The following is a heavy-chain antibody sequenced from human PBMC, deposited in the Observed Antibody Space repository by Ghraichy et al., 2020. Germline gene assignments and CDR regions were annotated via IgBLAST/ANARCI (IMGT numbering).Heavy chain of an antibody. CDR3: ARGRHYVWGSYRYTHFDY. V-gene: IGHV4-59*01. CDR2: IYYSGST. J-gene: IGHJ4*02. CDR1: GGSISSYY. Sequence: GSLRLSCTVSGGSISSYYWSWIRQPPGKGLEWIGYIYYSGSTNYNPSLKSRVTISVDTSKNQFSLKLSSVTAADTAVYYCARGRHYVWGSYRYTHFDYWGQGTLVTVSS. D-gene: IGHD3-16*02.